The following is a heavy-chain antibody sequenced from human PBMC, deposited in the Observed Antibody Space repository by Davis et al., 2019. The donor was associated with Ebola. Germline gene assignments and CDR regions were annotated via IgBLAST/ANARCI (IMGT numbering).Heavy chain of an antibody. CDR2: ISGSGGST. Sequence: GESLKISCAASGFTFSSYAMSWVRQAPGKGLEWVSAISGSGGSTYYADSVKGRFTISRDNSKNTLYLQMNSLRAEDTAVYYCAKGVYCSGGSCHTHFDYWGQGTLVTVSS. V-gene: IGHV3-23*01. D-gene: IGHD2-15*01. CDR3: AKGVYCSGGSCHTHFDY. J-gene: IGHJ4*02. CDR1: GFTFSSYA.